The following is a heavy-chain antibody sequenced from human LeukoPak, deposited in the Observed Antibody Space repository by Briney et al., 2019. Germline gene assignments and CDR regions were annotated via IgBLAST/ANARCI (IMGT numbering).Heavy chain of an antibody. Sequence: GGSLRLSCAASGFTFSSYSMNWVRQAPGKGLEWVSSISSSSSYIYYADSVKGRFTISRDNAKNSLYLQMNSLRAEDTAVYYCARVQMERMAFDIWGQGTMVTVSS. CDR3: ARVQMERMAFDI. CDR2: ISSSSSYI. V-gene: IGHV3-21*01. D-gene: IGHD1-1*01. CDR1: GFTFSSYS. J-gene: IGHJ3*02.